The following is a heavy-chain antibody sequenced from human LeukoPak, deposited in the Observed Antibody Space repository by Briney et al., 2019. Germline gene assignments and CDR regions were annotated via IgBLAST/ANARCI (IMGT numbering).Heavy chain of an antibody. CDR3: VRLTAAGRRTDFDY. Sequence: GGSLRLSCAASGFTFSSYGMSWVRQAPGKGLEWVSAISGSGGSTYYADSVKGRFTISRDNSKNTLYLQMNSLRTEDTAVYYCVRLTAAGRRTDFDYWGQGTLVTVSS. D-gene: IGHD6-13*01. V-gene: IGHV3-23*01. J-gene: IGHJ4*02. CDR2: ISGSGGST. CDR1: GFTFSSYG.